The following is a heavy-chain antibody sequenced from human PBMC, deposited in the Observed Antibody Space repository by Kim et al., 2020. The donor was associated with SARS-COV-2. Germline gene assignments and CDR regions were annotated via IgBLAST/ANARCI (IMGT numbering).Heavy chain of an antibody. J-gene: IGHJ2*01. D-gene: IGHD2-2*01. V-gene: IGHV4-34*01. Sequence: PSLKSRVTISVDTSKNQFSLKLSSVTAADTAVYYCARVVVPAATRRYFDLWGRGTLVTVSS. CDR3: ARVVVPAATRRYFDL.